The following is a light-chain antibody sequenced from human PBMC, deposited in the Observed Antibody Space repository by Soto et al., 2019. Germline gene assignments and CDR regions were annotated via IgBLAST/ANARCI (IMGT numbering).Light chain of an antibody. J-gene: IGKJ4*01. CDR1: QSVGRDY. Sequence: EIVLTQAPGTLSLSPGERATLSCRASQSVGRDYLAWYQQKRGQAPRLLMYDASSRASGIPDRFSGSGSGTDFTLTISRLEPEDFAEFYCQQYASSPLTFGGGTKVELK. V-gene: IGKV3-20*01. CDR2: DAS. CDR3: QQYASSPLT.